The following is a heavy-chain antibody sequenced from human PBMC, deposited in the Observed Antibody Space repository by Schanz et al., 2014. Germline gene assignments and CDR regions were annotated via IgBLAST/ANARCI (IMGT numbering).Heavy chain of an antibody. D-gene: IGHD6-13*01. CDR1: GYTFTSYG. V-gene: IGHV1-46*03. J-gene: IGHJ4*02. CDR3: ARDGVDAAAGGNY. Sequence: QVQLVQSGAEVKKPGSSVKVSCKASGYTFTSYGISWVRQAPGQGLEWMGIINPSGGSTRYGQKFQGRITVTTDTSTSTVYLELSSLRSDDTAVYYCARDGVDAAAGGNYWGQGSLVTVSS. CDR2: INPSGGST.